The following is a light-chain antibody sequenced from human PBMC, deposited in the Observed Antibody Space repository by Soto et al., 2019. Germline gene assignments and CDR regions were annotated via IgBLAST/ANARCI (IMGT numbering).Light chain of an antibody. CDR1: QSISSY. CDR2: DAA. J-gene: IGKJ4*01. CDR3: QQRSNWLI. Sequence: EIVLTQSPATLSLSPGERATLSCRASQSISSYLAWYQQKPGQAPRLLIYDAAIRATGIPARFSGSGSGTDFTLTISSLEPEDFAIYCCQQRSNWLIFGGGTRVEIK. V-gene: IGKV3-11*01.